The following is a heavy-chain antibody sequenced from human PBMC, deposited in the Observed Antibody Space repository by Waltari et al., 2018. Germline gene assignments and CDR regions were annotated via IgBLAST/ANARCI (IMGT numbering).Heavy chain of an antibody. Sequence: EVQLVESGGGLXQPGGSLRLSXAASGXTFSSXWMHWARQAPGKGLGWVSRINPDGRSTNYVXSVKGRFTXSRDXAKXTLXLXMXSLRAEDTXXYYCXRRNFRGADVXGPTVDYXGQGTLVTVXS. J-gene: IGHJ4*02. D-gene: IGHD1-26*01. CDR3: XRRNFRGADVXGPTVDY. CDR2: INPDGRST. V-gene: IGHV3-74*01. CDR1: GXTFSSXW.